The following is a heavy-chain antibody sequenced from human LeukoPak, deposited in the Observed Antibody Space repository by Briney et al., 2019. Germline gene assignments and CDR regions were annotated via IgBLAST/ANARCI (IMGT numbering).Heavy chain of an antibody. CDR3: ARVISEDYYGMDV. CDR2: ISSSSSYI. D-gene: IGHD2/OR15-2a*01. J-gene: IGHJ6*02. Sequence: GGSLRLSCAASEFTFSSYSMNWVRQAPGKGLEWVSSISSSSSYIYYADSTKGRFTISRDNAKNSLYLQMNSLRAEDTAVYYCARVISEDYYGMDVWGQGTTVTVSS. CDR1: EFTFSSYS. V-gene: IGHV3-21*01.